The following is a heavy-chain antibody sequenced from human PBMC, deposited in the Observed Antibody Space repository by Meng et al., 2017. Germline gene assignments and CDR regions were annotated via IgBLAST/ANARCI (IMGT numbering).Heavy chain of an antibody. CDR3: ARDGRSWD. J-gene: IGHJ4*02. CDR2: IYHSGST. Sequence: GQVKEPGPGLVKPSGTLSVTCAGSGGSISSSNWWRWVRQPPGKGLEWIGEIYHSGSTNYNPSLTSRVTISVDKSQNQFSLKLSSVTDAATAVYYCARDGRSWDWGQGTLVTVSS. V-gene: IGHV4-4*02. D-gene: IGHD7-27*01. CDR1: GGSISSSNW.